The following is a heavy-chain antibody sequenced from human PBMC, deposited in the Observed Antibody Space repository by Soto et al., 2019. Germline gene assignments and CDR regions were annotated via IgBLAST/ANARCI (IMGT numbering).Heavy chain of an antibody. V-gene: IGHV2-5*02. CDR3: AHRPSYCSGGSCYSGFDY. Sequence: QITLKESGPTLVKPTQTLTLTCTFSGFSLSTSGVGVGWIRQPPGKALGWLALIYWDDDKRYSPSLKSRLTITKETSKNQVVLTMTNMDPVDTATYYCAHRPSYCSGGSCYSGFDYWGQGTLVTVSS. D-gene: IGHD2-15*01. CDR2: IYWDDDK. J-gene: IGHJ4*02. CDR1: GFSLSTSGVG.